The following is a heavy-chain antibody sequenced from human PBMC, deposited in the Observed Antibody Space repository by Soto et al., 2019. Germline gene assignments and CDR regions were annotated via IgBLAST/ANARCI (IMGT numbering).Heavy chain of an antibody. D-gene: IGHD6-13*01. V-gene: IGHV3-48*03. Sequence: EVKLVESGGGSGQPGGYLRLSCVASGYTFKSHEMNWIRQTPGKGLEWISSISGSVTTKYADSVKCRFTISRDNAHKSIYLEMNSMRVEDTCVYYCARGGIQWVQGALITSS. CDR3: ARGGIQ. CDR1: GYTFKSHE. J-gene: IGHJ4*02. CDR2: ISGSVTT.